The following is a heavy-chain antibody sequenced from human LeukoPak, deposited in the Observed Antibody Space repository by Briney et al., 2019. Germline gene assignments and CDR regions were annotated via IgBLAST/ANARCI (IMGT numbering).Heavy chain of an antibody. D-gene: IGHD3-10*01. J-gene: IGHJ4*02. CDR1: GDSDTSSY. CDR3: ATSSHSGSYRAH. Sequence: SETLSLTCSVSGDSDTSSYLSWIRQPPGKGLEWIGYISYTADSNYNPSLKSRVTISTDTSKNQFSPKLSSVTATDTAVYYCATSSHSGSYRAHWGQGTLVTVSS. CDR2: ISYTADS. V-gene: IGHV4-59*08.